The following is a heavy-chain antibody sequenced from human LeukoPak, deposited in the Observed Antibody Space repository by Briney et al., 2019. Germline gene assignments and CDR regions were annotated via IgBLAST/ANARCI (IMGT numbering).Heavy chain of an antibody. V-gene: IGHV4-34*01. CDR2: INHSGST. CDR1: GESFSGYY. J-gene: IGHJ3*02. Sequence: SETLSLTCAVYGESFSGYYWSWIRQSPGKGLEWIGEINHSGSTNYNPSLKSRVTISVDTSKNQFSLKLSSVTAADTAVYYCASPRLGGAFDIWGQGTMVTVSS. D-gene: IGHD7-27*01. CDR3: ASPRLGGAFDI.